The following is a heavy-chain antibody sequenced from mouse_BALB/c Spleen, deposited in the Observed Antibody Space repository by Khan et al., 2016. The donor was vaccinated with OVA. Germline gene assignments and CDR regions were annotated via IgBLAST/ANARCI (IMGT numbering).Heavy chain of an antibody. Sequence: QVQLQQSGAELAKPGASVKMSCKASGYTFTTYWMHWVKQSPGQGLDWIGYINPSTGYTEYNQKFKDKATLTADKSSSTAYMQLNSLTSEDSAVYYCARRGVYGIFAYWGQGTLVTVSA. CDR3: ARRGVYGIFAY. CDR2: INPSTGYT. D-gene: IGHD2-1*01. J-gene: IGHJ3*01. CDR1: GYTFTTYW. V-gene: IGHV1-7*01.